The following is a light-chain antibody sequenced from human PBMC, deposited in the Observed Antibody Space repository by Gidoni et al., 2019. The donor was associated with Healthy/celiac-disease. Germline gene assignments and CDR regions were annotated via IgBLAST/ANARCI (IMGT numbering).Light chain of an antibody. V-gene: IGKV3-20*01. CDR1: QSVSISY. CDR2: GAS. Sequence: EIVLTQSPGTLSLSPGERATLSCRASQSVSISYFSRYQPKPGQAPRLLIDGASSRATGIPDRFSGSGSGTDLTLTISRLEHEDFAVYYCQQYGSSPGTFGQGTKVEIK. CDR3: QQYGSSPGT. J-gene: IGKJ1*01.